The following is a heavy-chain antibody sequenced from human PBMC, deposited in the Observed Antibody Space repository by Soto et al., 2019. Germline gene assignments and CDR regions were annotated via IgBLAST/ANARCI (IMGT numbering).Heavy chain of an antibody. J-gene: IGHJ4*02. Sequence: PSETLSLTCAVSGGSVNNNNWWGWVRQPPGEGLEWIGEVYPTGSTYYNPSLKSRVTISVDTSKNQFSLKLSSVTAADTAVYYCEREPPDGYNEIGSDYWGQGTLVTVSS. CDR1: GGSVNNNNW. CDR2: VYPTGST. CDR3: EREPPDGYNEIGSDY. V-gene: IGHV4-4*02. D-gene: IGHD5-12*01.